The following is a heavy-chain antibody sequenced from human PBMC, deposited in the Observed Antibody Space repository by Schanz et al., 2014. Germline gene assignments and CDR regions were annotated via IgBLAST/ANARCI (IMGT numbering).Heavy chain of an antibody. V-gene: IGHV3-21*05. D-gene: IGHD6-19*01. CDR2: ISNSGTYT. Sequence: EVQLLESGGGLVQPGGSLRLSCAASGFTFRSYSMNWVRQAPGKGLEWISYISNSGTYTKYADSVKGRFVISRDNARSSLYLQMSSLRDGDTAVYYCASVIMVAGNHRDGRDVWGQGTMVTVSP. CDR3: ASVIMVAGNHRDGRDV. CDR1: GFTFRSYS. J-gene: IGHJ3*01.